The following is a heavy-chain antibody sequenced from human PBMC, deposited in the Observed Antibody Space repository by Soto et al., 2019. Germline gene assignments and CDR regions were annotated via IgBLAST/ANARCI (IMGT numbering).Heavy chain of an antibody. J-gene: IGHJ4*02. CDR3: VRGHVRGNDRHFDY. CDR2: IIGDGNEI. Sequence: EVQLAESGGGLVKQGGSLRLSCAASGFTFSSHWMHWVRQAPGKGLVWVSRIIGDGNEITYADSVKGRFTISRDNAKNTVILQMNSLRAEDTAVYYCVRGHVRGNDRHFDYWGQGTLVTVSS. V-gene: IGHV3-74*01. D-gene: IGHD3-16*02. CDR1: GFTFSSHW.